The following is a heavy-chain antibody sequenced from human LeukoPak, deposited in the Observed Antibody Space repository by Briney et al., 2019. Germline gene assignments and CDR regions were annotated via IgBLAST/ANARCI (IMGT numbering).Heavy chain of an antibody. Sequence: GGPLRLSCAASGFTFSSYTMHWVRQAPGKGLEWVALISSDGSNKYYADSVKGRFTLSRDNSKNTLYLQMNSLRAENTAVYYCAPSSLGTVTRLGDQWGQGSLVTVSS. V-gene: IGHV3-30-3*01. CDR2: ISSDGSNK. D-gene: IGHD4-17*01. CDR1: GFTFSSYT. J-gene: IGHJ4*02. CDR3: APSSLGTVTRLGDQ.